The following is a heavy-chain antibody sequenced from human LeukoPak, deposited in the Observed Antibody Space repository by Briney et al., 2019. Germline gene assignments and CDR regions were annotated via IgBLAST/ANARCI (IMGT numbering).Heavy chain of an antibody. CDR3: ARDSPHDYVWGSYRWVVDY. CDR1: GGSFSGYY. J-gene: IGHJ4*02. CDR2: IYHSGST. Sequence: SETLSLTCAVYGGSFSGYYWSWIRQPPGKGLEWFGSIYHSGSTYYNPSLRSRVTISVDTSKNQFSLKLSSVTAADTAVYYCARDSPHDYVWGSYRWVVDYWGQGTLVTVSS. V-gene: IGHV4-34*01. D-gene: IGHD3-16*02.